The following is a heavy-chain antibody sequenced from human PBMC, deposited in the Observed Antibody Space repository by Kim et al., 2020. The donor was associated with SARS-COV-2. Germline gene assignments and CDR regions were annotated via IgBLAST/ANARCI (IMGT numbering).Heavy chain of an antibody. D-gene: IGHD3-10*01. CDR3: ARGGYYYGSGSYYYYYYGMDV. J-gene: IGHJ6*02. Sequence: SETLSLTCTVSGGSISSYYWSWIRQPPGKGLEWIGYIYYSGSTNYNPSLKSRVTISVDTSKNQFSLKLSSVTAADTAVYYCARGGYYYGSGSYYYYYYGMDVWGQGTTVTVSS. V-gene: IGHV4-59*13. CDR2: IYYSGST. CDR1: GGSISSYY.